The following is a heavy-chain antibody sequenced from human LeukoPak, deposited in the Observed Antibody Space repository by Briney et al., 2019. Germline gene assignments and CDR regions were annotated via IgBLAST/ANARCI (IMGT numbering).Heavy chain of an antibody. Sequence: GGSLRLSCAASGFTFSSYSMNWVRQAPGKGLEWVSSISSSSSYIYYADSVKGRFTISRDNAKNSLYLQMNSLRAEDTAVYYCARPFRRGGNTNWFDPWGQGTLATVSS. CDR1: GFTFSSYS. D-gene: IGHD4-23*01. J-gene: IGHJ5*02. CDR3: ARPFRRGGNTNWFDP. CDR2: ISSSSSYI. V-gene: IGHV3-21*01.